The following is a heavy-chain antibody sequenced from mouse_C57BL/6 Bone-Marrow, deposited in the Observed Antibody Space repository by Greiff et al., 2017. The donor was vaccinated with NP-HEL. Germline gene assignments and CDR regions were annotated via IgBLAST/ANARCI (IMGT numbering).Heavy chain of an antibody. CDR3: ARYKLRRPYYAMDY. J-gene: IGHJ4*01. V-gene: IGHV7-3*01. CDR2: IRNKANGYTT. Sequence: EVKLVAFGGGLVQPGGSLSVSCAASGFTFTDYYMSWVRQPPGKSLEWLGFIRNKANGYTTEYSASVKGRFTISRDNSQSSRYLQMNALRAEDSATYYCARYKLRRPYYAMDYWGQGTSVTVSS. CDR1: GFTFTDYY. D-gene: IGHD2-12*01.